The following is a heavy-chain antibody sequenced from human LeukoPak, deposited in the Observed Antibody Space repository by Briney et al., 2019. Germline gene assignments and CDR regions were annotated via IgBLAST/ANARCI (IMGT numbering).Heavy chain of an antibody. Sequence: TSETLSLTCTVSGGSISSGSYYWSWIRQPAGKGLEWIGRIYTSGSTNYNPSLKSRVTISVDTSKNQFSLKLSSVTAADTAVYYCARAPGGYLDYRGQGTLVTVSS. D-gene: IGHD3-16*01. CDR3: ARAPGGYLDY. V-gene: IGHV4-61*02. CDR1: GGSISSGSYY. J-gene: IGHJ4*02. CDR2: IYTSGST.